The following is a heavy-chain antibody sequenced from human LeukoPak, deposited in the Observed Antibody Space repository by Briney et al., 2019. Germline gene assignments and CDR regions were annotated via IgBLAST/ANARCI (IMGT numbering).Heavy chain of an antibody. CDR3: ARVEYHYDSSGYYRPGYYYYYMDV. CDR1: GYTFTSYD. J-gene: IGHJ6*03. D-gene: IGHD3-22*01. CDR2: MNPNSGNT. Sequence: ASVKVSCKASGYTFTSYDINWVRQATGQGLEWMGWMNPNSGNTGYAQKFQGRVTMTRNTSISTAYMELSSLRSEDTAVYYCARVEYHYDSSGYYRPGYYYYYMDVWGKGTTVTVSS. V-gene: IGHV1-8*01.